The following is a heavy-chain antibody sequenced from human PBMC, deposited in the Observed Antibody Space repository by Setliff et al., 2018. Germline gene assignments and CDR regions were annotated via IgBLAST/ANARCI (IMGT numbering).Heavy chain of an antibody. V-gene: IGHV3-30*02. D-gene: IGHD3-22*01. CDR2: IRYGGNKK. J-gene: IGHJ4*01. Sequence: GGSLRLSCAASGFTFSQYNLNWVRQAPGKGLEWVAYIRYGGNKKDYADYVRGRFTISRDDSQNTVSLQMSSLRAEDTAVYYCAKEIQPRRGPVYDSSGLAFDYWGQGTLVTVSS. CDR3: AKEIQPRRGPVYDSSGLAFDY. CDR1: GFTFSQYN.